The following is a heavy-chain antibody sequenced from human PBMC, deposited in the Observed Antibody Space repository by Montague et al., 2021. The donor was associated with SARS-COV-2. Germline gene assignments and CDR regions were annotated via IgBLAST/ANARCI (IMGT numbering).Heavy chain of an antibody. Sequence: TLSLTCTVSGGSVSSGSYYWSWIRQPAGKGLEWIGRIYTSGSSNYNPSLKSRVTISVDTSKNQFSLKVSSVTAADTAVYYCARGRSADYYDGSGYHSYKYGMDVWGQGTTVTVSS. CDR3: ARGRSADYYDGSGYHSYKYGMDV. V-gene: IGHV4-61*02. CDR1: GGSVSSGSYY. D-gene: IGHD3-22*01. J-gene: IGHJ6*02. CDR2: IYTSGSS.